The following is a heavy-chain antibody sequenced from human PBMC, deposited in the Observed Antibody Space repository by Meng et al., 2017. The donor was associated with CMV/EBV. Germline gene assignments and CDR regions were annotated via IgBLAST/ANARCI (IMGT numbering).Heavy chain of an antibody. CDR1: GGSISSSSYY. CDR3: ASYWYQLLEDNYNWFDP. V-gene: IGHV4-39*01. D-gene: IGHD2-2*01. Sequence: SETLSLTCTVSGGSISSSSYYWGWIRQPPGKGLEWIGSIYYSGSTYYNPSLKSRVTISVDTSKNQFSLKLGSVTAADTAVYYCASYWYQLLEDNYNWFDPWGQGTLVTVSS. CDR2: IYYSGST. J-gene: IGHJ5*02.